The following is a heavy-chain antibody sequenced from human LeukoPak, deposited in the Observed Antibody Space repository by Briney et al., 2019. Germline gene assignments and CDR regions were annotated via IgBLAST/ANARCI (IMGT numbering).Heavy chain of an antibody. Sequence: GGSLRISCAASGFSFNTYSMNWVRQAPGKGLEWVSYISSGSTYIYYADSVKGRFTISRDNAKNSLYLQMNSLRDEDTAVYYCTTAEYSGYDEGFDYWGQGTLVTVSS. J-gene: IGHJ4*02. CDR3: TTAEYSGYDEGFDY. V-gene: IGHV3-21*01. CDR1: GFSFNTYS. D-gene: IGHD5-12*01. CDR2: ISSGSTYI.